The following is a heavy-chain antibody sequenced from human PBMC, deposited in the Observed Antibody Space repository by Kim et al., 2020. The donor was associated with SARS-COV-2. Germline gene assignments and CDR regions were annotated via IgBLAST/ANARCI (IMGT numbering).Heavy chain of an antibody. D-gene: IGHD5-12*01. CDR3: ARDLDGYDMAPFDS. J-gene: IGHJ4*02. V-gene: IGHV6-1*01. Sequence: VYVKSRQTITPDTSKNQCSLQLNSVTPEDTAVYYCARDLDGYDMAPFDSWGQGTLVTVSS.